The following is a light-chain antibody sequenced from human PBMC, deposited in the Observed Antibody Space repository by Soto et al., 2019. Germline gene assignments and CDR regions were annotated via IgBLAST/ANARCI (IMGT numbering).Light chain of an antibody. J-gene: IGLJ2*01. Sequence: QSALTQPASVSGSPGQSINFSCTGTSSDVGDYDYVSWYQHHPGKAPKLMIYDVSNRPSGVSNRFSGSKSGNTASLTISGLQAEDEADYYCSSYTSTSTVVFGGGTQLTVL. CDR3: SSYTSTSTVV. V-gene: IGLV2-14*03. CDR1: SSDVGDYDY. CDR2: DVS.